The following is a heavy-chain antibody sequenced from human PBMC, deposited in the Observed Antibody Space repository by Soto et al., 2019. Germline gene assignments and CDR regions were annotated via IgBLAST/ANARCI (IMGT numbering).Heavy chain of an antibody. J-gene: IGHJ4*02. Sequence: QVQLVQSGAEVKKPGSSVKVSCKASGGTFSSYTISWVRQAPGQGLEWMGRIIPILGIANYAQKFQGRVTITTDKSTSTDYMELSSLRSEDTAVYYCARDKGSGSRCFDYWGQGTLVTVSS. V-gene: IGHV1-69*08. CDR2: IIPILGIA. D-gene: IGHD3-10*01. CDR3: ARDKGSGSRCFDY. CDR1: GGTFSSYT.